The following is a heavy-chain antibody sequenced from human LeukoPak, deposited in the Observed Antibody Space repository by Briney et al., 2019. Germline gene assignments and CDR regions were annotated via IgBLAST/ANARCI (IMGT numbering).Heavy chain of an antibody. CDR3: AREVFGVARAFDS. CDR1: GYSISSGYY. D-gene: IGHD3-3*01. J-gene: IGHJ4*02. V-gene: IGHV4-38-2*02. Sequence: SETLSLTCTVYGYSISSGYYWGWIRQPPGKGLEWIGSIYHSGSTYYNESLKSRVTISLDPSKNQFSLKLSSVTAADTAVYYCAREVFGVARAFDSWGQGTLVTVSS. CDR2: IYHSGST.